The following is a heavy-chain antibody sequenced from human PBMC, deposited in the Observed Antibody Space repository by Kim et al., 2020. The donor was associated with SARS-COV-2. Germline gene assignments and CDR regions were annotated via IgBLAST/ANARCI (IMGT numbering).Heavy chain of an antibody. Sequence: SETLSLTCAVYGGSFSGYYWSWIRQPPGKGLEWIGEINHSGSTNYNPSLKSRVTISVDTSKNQFSLKLSSVTAADTAVYYCARGPGITIFGVVTNLYYYYGMDVWGQGTTVTVSS. J-gene: IGHJ6*02. CDR3: ARGPGITIFGVVTNLYYYYGMDV. CDR2: INHSGST. D-gene: IGHD3-3*01. V-gene: IGHV4-34*01. CDR1: GGSFSGYY.